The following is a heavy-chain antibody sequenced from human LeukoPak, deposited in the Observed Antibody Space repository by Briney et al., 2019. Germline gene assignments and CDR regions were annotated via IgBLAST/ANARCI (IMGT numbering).Heavy chain of an antibody. CDR3: ARDWWYYDSSGLDTLDI. CDR2: INHSGST. Sequence: SETLSLTCAVYGGSFSGYYWSWIRQPPGKGLVWIGEINHSGSTNYNPSLKSRVTISVDTSKNQFSLKLSSVTAADTAVYYCARDWWYYDSSGLDTLDIWGQGTMVTVSS. D-gene: IGHD3-22*01. CDR1: GGSFSGYY. V-gene: IGHV4-34*01. J-gene: IGHJ3*02.